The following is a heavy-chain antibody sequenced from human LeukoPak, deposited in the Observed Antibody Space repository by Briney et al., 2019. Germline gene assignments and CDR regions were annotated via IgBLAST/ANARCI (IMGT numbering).Heavy chain of an antibody. J-gene: IGHJ4*02. CDR3: ARDMETYYYDSSGIDY. Sequence: GGSLRLSCAASGFTFSSYAMHWVRQAPGKGLEWVAVISYDGSNKYYADSVKGRFTISRDNAKNSLYLQMNSLRAEDTAVYYCARDMETYYYDSSGIDYWGQGTLVTVSS. D-gene: IGHD3-22*01. V-gene: IGHV3-30-3*01. CDR2: ISYDGSNK. CDR1: GFTFSSYA.